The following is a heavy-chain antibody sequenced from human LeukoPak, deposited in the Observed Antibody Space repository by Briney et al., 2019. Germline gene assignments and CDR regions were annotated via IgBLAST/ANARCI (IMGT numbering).Heavy chain of an antibody. Sequence: SETLSLTCTVSGGSISSSSYYWGWIRQPPGKGLEWIGSIYYSGSTHYNPSLKSRVTISVDTSKNQFSLKLSSVTAADTAVYYCARDRLLWFGELLVDYWGQGTLVTVSS. D-gene: IGHD3-10*01. CDR1: GGSISSSSYY. J-gene: IGHJ4*02. V-gene: IGHV4-39*07. CDR3: ARDRLLWFGELLVDY. CDR2: IYYSGST.